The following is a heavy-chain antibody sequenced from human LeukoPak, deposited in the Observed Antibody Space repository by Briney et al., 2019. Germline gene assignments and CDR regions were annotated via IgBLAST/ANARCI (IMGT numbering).Heavy chain of an antibody. CDR3: ARVHYDILTGYSYFDY. J-gene: IGHJ4*02. D-gene: IGHD3-9*01. CDR1: GYTFTSYG. CDR2: ISAYNDNT. V-gene: IGHV1-18*01. Sequence: ASVKVSCKASGYTFTSYGISWVRQAPGQGLEWMGWISAYNDNTDYAQKLQGRVTMTTDTSTSTAYMELRSLRSDDTAVYYCARVHYDILTGYSYFDYWGQGTLVTVSS.